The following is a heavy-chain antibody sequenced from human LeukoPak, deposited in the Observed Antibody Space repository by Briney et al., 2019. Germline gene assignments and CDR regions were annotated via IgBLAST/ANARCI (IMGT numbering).Heavy chain of an antibody. CDR1: GGSFSGYY. Sequence: PSETLSLTCAVYGGSFSGYYWSWIRQPPGKGLEWIGRIYTSGSTNYNPSLKSRVTMSVDTSKNQFSLKLSSVTAADTAVYYCARVRYSSGWYFDYWGQGTLVTVSS. CDR3: ARVRYSSGWYFDY. CDR2: IYTSGST. J-gene: IGHJ4*02. V-gene: IGHV4-59*10. D-gene: IGHD6-19*01.